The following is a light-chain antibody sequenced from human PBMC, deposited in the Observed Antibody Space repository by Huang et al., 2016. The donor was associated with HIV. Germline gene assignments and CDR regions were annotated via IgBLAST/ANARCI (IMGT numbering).Light chain of an antibody. CDR2: GAS. V-gene: IGKV3-15*01. J-gene: IGKJ1*01. Sequence: EIVMTQSPDTLSVSPGERATLSCRASQSVSSNLAWYQQKPGQAPRVLIYGASTRATGIPARLSGSGSGTECTLTIGSLQSEDFAVYSCQQYNNWPWTFGQGTRVEIK. CDR3: QQYNNWPWT. CDR1: QSVSSN.